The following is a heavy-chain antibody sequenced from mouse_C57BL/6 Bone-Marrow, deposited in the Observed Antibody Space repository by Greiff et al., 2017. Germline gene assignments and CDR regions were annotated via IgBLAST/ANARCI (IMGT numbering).Heavy chain of an antibody. D-gene: IGHD1-1*01. Sequence: QVTLKESGPGILQPSQTLSLTCSFSGFSLSTFGMGVGWIRQPSGKGLEWLAHIWWDDDKYYNPALKSRLTISKDTSKNQVFLKIANVYTADTATYYCARPIITAGWFAYWGQGTLVTVSA. CDR3: ARPIITAGWFAY. CDR1: GFSLSTFGMG. CDR2: IWWDDDK. J-gene: IGHJ3*01. V-gene: IGHV8-8*01.